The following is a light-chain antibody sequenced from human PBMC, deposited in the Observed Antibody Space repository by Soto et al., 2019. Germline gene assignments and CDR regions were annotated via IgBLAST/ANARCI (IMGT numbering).Light chain of an antibody. V-gene: IGKV1-5*01. Sequence: DIQMTHSPSTLSASVGDRFTITCRASQSISSWLAWYQQKPGKAPKLLIYDASSLESGVPSRFSGSGSGTEFTLTISSLQPDDFATYYCQQYNSYSPLTFGGGTKVEIK. J-gene: IGKJ4*01. CDR1: QSISSW. CDR3: QQYNSYSPLT. CDR2: DAS.